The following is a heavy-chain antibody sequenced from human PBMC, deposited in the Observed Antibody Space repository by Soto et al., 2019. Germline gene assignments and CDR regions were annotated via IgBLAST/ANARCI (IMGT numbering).Heavy chain of an antibody. D-gene: IGHD6-19*01. J-gene: IGHJ4*02. CDR2: IYHGGDT. Sequence: QVQLQESGPGLVKPSGTLSLTCVVSGASISSVRWWSWVRQPPGKGLEWIGGIYHGGDTNYNPSLKSRLTMSVDTSKNLFSLNLISVTAAYSAMYDCATTDSGWPTFEAYWGQGTLVTVSS. CDR1: GASISSVRW. CDR3: ATTDSGWPTFEAY. V-gene: IGHV4-4*02.